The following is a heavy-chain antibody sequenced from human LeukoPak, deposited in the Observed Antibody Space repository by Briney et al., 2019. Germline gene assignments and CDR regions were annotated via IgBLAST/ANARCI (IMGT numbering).Heavy chain of an antibody. CDR1: GYTFTSYD. CDR3: ARRYYYDSSGYYPSDY. J-gene: IGHJ4*02. Sequence: ASVKVSCKASGYTFTSYDINWVRQATGQGLEWMGWMNPNSGNTGYAQEFQGRVTMTRNTSISTAYMELSSLRSEDTAVYYCARRYYYDSSGYYPSDYWGQGTLVTVSS. D-gene: IGHD3-22*01. CDR2: MNPNSGNT. V-gene: IGHV1-8*01.